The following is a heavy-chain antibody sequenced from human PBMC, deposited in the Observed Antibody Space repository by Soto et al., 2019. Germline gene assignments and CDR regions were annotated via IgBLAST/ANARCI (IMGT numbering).Heavy chain of an antibody. CDR3: ASRSSSSSPFDY. J-gene: IGHJ4*02. CDR2: IYHSGST. D-gene: IGHD6-6*01. CDR1: GGSISSSNW. V-gene: IGHV4-4*02. Sequence: SETLSLTCAVSGGSISSSNWWSWVRQPPGKGLEWIGEIYHSGSTNYNPSLKSRVTISVDKSKNQFSLKLSSVTAADTAVYYCASRSSSSSPFDYWGQGTLVTVSS.